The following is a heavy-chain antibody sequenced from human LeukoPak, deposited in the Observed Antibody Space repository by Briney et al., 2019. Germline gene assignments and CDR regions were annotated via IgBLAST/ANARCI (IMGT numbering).Heavy chain of an antibody. CDR2: ISGSGGST. CDR1: GFTFSSYG. Sequence: GGTLRLSCAASGFTFSSYGMSWVRQAPGKGLEWVSAISGSGGSTYYADSVKGRFTISRDNSKNTLYLQMNSLRAEDTAVYYCVRVQWPLRTRGEFDYWGQGTLVTVSS. J-gene: IGHJ4*02. CDR3: VRVQWPLRTRGEFDY. D-gene: IGHD6-19*01. V-gene: IGHV3-23*01.